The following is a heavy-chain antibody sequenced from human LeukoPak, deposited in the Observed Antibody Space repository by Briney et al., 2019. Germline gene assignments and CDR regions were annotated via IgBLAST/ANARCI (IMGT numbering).Heavy chain of an antibody. D-gene: IGHD5-12*01. CDR1: GFTFSSYW. J-gene: IGHJ4*02. V-gene: IGHV3-74*01. CDR3: VKHSAERYSGNYGWAPPDEY. CDR2: INSDGSST. Sequence: GGSLRLSCAASGFTFSSYWMHWVRQAPGKGLVWVSRINSDGSSTSYADSVKGRFTISRDNSKNTLYLQMNSLRSEDTAVYYCVKHSAERYSGNYGWAPPDEYWGQGSLVTVSS.